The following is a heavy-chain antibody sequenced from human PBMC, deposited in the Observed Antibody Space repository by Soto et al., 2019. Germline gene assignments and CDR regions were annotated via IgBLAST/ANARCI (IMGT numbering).Heavy chain of an antibody. V-gene: IGHV3-30*18. Sequence: QVQMVESGGGVVQPGRSLRLSCAASGLTFSSYGMHWVRQAPGKGLEWVAVISYDGNNKYYADSVKGRFTISRDISKNTLFLQMNSLRAEDSAVYYCAKERTLYYYYGMDVWGQGTTVTVSS. CDR3: AKERTLYYYYGMDV. J-gene: IGHJ6*02. D-gene: IGHD1-7*01. CDR1: GLTFSSYG. CDR2: ISYDGNNK.